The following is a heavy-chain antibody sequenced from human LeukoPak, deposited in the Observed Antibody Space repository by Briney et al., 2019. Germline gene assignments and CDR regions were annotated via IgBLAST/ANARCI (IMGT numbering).Heavy chain of an antibody. CDR2: INSNTGNA. Sequence: ASVKVSCKASGYTFTRYALNWVRQAPGQGLEWMGWINSNTGNAKYAQGFTGRFVFSLDTSVSTAYLQISSLKAEDTAVYYCARVESHGSLGVWGNGTTVTV. V-gene: IGHV7-4-1*02. CDR1: GYTFTRYA. CDR3: ARVESHGSLGV. D-gene: IGHD3-3*01. J-gene: IGHJ6*03.